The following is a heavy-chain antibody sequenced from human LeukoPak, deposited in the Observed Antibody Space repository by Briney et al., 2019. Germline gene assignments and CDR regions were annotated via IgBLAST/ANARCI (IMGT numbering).Heavy chain of an antibody. CDR2: TYYRSTWHN. CDR1: GDSVSSNSVT. Sequence: TLSLTCAISGDSVSSNSVTWNWIRQSPSRGLEWLGRTYYRSTWHNDYAVSVRDRITVNPDTSKNQFSLHLNSVTPEDTAVYYCARRLTQYDCFDPWGQGILVTVSS. CDR3: ARRLTQYDCFDP. V-gene: IGHV6-1*01. D-gene: IGHD2-2*01. J-gene: IGHJ5*02.